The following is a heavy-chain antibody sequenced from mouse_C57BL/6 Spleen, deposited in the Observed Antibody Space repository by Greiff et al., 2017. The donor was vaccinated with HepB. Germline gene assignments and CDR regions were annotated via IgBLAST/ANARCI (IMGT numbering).Heavy chain of an antibody. J-gene: IGHJ4*01. CDR1: GFTFTDYY. Sequence: EVKVEESGGGLVQPGGSLSLSCAASGFTFTDYYMSWVRQPPGKALEWLGFIRNKANGYTTEYSASVKGRFTISRDNSQSILYLQMNALRAEDSATYYCARSSMIRDAMDYWGQGTSVTVSS. CDR3: ARSSMIRDAMDY. V-gene: IGHV7-3*01. D-gene: IGHD2-4*01. CDR2: IRNKANGYTT.